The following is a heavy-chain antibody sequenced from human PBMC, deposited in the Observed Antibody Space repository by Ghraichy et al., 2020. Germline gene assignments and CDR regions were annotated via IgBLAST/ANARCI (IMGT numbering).Heavy chain of an antibody. CDR1: GFTFSGYE. Sequence: GGSLRLSCAASGFTFSGYEMNWVRQALGKGLEWVSFISSSGDTIYYADSVQGRFTVSRDNAKNSLLLQMNSLRPDDTAVYYCARGWRAAAYFDYWGQGTLVTVSS. J-gene: IGHJ4*02. D-gene: IGHD2-15*01. V-gene: IGHV3-48*03. CDR2: ISSSGDTI. CDR3: ARGWRAAAYFDY.